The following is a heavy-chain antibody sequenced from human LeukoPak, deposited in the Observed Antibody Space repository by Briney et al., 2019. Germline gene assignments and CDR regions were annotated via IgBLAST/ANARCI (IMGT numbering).Heavy chain of an antibody. CDR2: INPSGGST. CDR3: TRRYHYDRSGNYKGDY. Sequence: GASVKVSCKASGYTFTSYYMHWVRQAPGQGLEWMGIINPSGGSTSYAQKFQGRATMTRDTSTSTVYMELSSLRSEDTAVYYCTRRYHYDRSGNYKGDYWGQGTLVTVSS. CDR1: GYTFTSYY. J-gene: IGHJ4*02. V-gene: IGHV1-46*03. D-gene: IGHD3-22*01.